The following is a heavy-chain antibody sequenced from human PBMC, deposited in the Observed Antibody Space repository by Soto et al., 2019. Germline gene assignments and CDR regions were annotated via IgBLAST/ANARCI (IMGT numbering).Heavy chain of an antibody. Sequence: PGGSLSLSCEASGIRFSASGMHWVRQAPGQGLEWVAMIWSDGSSKYYADSVKGRFTISRDNSKNTLFLQMNSLRVEDTALYFCARDRGVDDLDHWGQGTLVTAPQ. CDR1: GIRFSASG. CDR2: IWSDGSSK. D-gene: IGHD3-10*01. J-gene: IGHJ4*02. V-gene: IGHV3-33*01. CDR3: ARDRGVDDLDH.